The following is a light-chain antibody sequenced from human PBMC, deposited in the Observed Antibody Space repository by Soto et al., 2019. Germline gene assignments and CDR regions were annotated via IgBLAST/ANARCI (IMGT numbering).Light chain of an antibody. V-gene: IGKV1-39*01. Sequence: DIQMTQSPSSLSASVGERVTITCRASQSISYYLNWYQQKQGRAPRLLIYSTSTLQSGVPSKFSGSASGTDFTLTISSLQPEDFATYYCQQSYSTPWTFGQGTKVDIK. CDR2: STS. CDR1: QSISYY. J-gene: IGKJ1*01. CDR3: QQSYSTPWT.